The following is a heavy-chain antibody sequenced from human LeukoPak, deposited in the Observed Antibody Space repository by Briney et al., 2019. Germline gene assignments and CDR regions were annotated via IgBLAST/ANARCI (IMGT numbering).Heavy chain of an antibody. CDR2: IIPILGIA. J-gene: IGHJ5*02. Sequence: ASVKVSCKASGGTFSSYSISGVRQAPGQAREWMGRIIPILGIANYAQKFQGRVTITADKSTSTAYMELSSRRSEATAVCYCARDAPAGLYNWFDPWGEGTLVTASS. CDR3: ARDAPAGLYNWFDP. V-gene: IGHV1-69*04. CDR1: GGTFSSYS.